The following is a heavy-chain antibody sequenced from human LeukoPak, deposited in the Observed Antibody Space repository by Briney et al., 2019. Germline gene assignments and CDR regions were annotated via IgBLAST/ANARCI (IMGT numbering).Heavy chain of an antibody. Sequence: GGSLRLSCAASGFTFSSYWMSWVRQAPGKGVEGVANIKQDGSEKQYVDSVKGRFAISRDNAENSLYLQMNSLKAEDTAVYYCGRFTRSGDSVYWGQGTLVTVSS. CDR3: GRFTRSGDSVY. CDR2: IKQDGSEK. CDR1: GFTFSSYW. J-gene: IGHJ4*02. D-gene: IGHD7-27*01. V-gene: IGHV3-7*04.